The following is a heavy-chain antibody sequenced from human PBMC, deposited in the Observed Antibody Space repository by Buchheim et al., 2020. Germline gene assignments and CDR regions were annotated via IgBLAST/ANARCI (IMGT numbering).Heavy chain of an antibody. CDR3: ARLISKVGDYYYYAMDV. D-gene: IGHD4-17*01. CDR2: IYYSGGT. CDR1: GGSMSGYY. V-gene: IGHV4-59*01. J-gene: IGHJ6*02. Sequence: QVQLQESGPGLVKPSETLSLTCTVSGGSMSGYYWSWIRQPPGKGLEWMGYIYYSGGTRYNPSLKSRVTMSVDTSKNQFSLKLSSVTAADTALYYCARLISKVGDYYYYAMDVWGQGTT.